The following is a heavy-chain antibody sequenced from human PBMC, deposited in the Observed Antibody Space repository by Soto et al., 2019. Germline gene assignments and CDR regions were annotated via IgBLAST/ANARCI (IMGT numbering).Heavy chain of an antibody. CDR3: ARGSHCSGGNCNSPLVLYYYYMDV. V-gene: IGHV3-23*01. J-gene: IGHJ6*03. D-gene: IGHD2-15*01. CDR1: GFTFSNYA. Sequence: GGSLRLSCAASGFTFSNYAMTWVRQAPGKGLELVSAISGSGGSTYYADSVKGRFTISRDISEHTLYLQMNSLRAEDTAVYYCARGSHCSGGNCNSPLVLYYYYMDVWGKGTTVTVSS. CDR2: ISGSGGST.